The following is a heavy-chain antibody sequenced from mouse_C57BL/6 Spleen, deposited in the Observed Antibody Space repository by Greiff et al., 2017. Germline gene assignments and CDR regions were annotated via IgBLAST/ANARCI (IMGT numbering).Heavy chain of an antibody. D-gene: IGHD2-4*01. CDR3: ARDDDYDLGFAY. CDR1: GFTFSSYA. CDR2: ISDGGSYT. V-gene: IGHV5-4*01. J-gene: IGHJ3*01. Sequence: DVQLQESGGGLVKPGGSLKLSCAASGFTFSSYAMSWVRQTPEKRLEWVATISDGGSYTYYPDNVRGRFTISRDNAKNNLYLQMSHLKSEDTAMYYCARDDDYDLGFAYWGQGTLVTVSA.